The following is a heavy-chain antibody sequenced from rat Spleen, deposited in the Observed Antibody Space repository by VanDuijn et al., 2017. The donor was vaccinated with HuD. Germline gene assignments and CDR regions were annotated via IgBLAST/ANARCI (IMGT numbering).Heavy chain of an antibody. CDR3: ARHGPGSWYFDF. J-gene: IGHJ1*01. CDR1: GFTFSNYD. Sequence: EVQLVESGGGLVQPGRSLKLSCAASGFTFSNYDMAWVRQAPTKGLEWIASISTGGGNTYYRDSVKGRFTISRDNAKSTLYLQMNSLRSEDTATYYCARHGPGSWYFDFWGPGTMVTVSS. V-gene: IGHV5-25*01. CDR2: ISTGGGNT. D-gene: IGHD5-1*01.